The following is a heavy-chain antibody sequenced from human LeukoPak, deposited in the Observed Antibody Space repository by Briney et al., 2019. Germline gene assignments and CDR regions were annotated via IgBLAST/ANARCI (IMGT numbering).Heavy chain of an antibody. V-gene: IGHV3-23*01. CDR2: ISGSGATI. D-gene: IGHD4-17*01. Sequence: PGESLRLSCAPSGFTLTGCDIIWVRQAPGKGLEWGSVISGSGATIHYADSVKGRFTFSRDNPENTLYLQMNTLRAEDTAVYYCAKECYNYGSSYFDFWGQGTLVTVSS. J-gene: IGHJ4*02. CDR1: GFTLTGCD. CDR3: AKECYNYGSSYFDF.